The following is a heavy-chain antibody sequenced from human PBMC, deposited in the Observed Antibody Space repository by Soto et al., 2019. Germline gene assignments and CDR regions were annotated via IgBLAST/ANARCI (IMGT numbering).Heavy chain of an antibody. D-gene: IGHD2-15*01. V-gene: IGHV3-30-3*01. CDR1: GFTFSNYA. J-gene: IGHJ5*02. CDR2: ILYDGSVQ. Sequence: LRLSCAGSGFTFSNYAVNGVRQAPGNGLEWGAVILYDGSVQNYADSVEGRFTVSRDNTKNTLYLQMNSLTPEDTATYYCAREASVAALNWFDPWGQGTLVTVSS. CDR3: AREASVAALNWFDP.